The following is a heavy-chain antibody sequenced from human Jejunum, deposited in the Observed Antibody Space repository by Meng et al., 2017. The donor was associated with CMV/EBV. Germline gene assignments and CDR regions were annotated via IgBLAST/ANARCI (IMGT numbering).Heavy chain of an antibody. CDR3: ASPSINAYGLHY. V-gene: IGHV3-74*01. CDR2: INDDGTST. Sequence: CAASGFHFSLSWMHWVRQVPGKGLAWVSRINDDGTSTSYADSVKGRFTVSRDRAKSILYLQMHNLAAEDTAAYYCASPSINAYGLHYWGQGTLVTVSS. D-gene: IGHD3-10*01. CDR1: GFHFSLSW. J-gene: IGHJ4*02.